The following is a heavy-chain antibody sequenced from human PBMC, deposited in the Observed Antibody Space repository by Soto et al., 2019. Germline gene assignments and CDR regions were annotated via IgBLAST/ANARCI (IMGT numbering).Heavy chain of an antibody. J-gene: IGHJ6*02. Sequence: PGGSLRLSCAASGFTFSNAWMSWVRQSPGKGLEWVGRIKSKTDGGTTDYAAPVKGRFTISRDDSKNTLYLQMNSLKTEDTAVYYCTTDVVRYFDWLLSNRTDYYYYGMDVWGQGTTVTVSS. CDR1: GFTFSNAW. V-gene: IGHV3-15*01. CDR3: TTDVVRYFDWLLSNRTDYYYYGMDV. D-gene: IGHD3-9*01. CDR2: IKSKTDGGTT.